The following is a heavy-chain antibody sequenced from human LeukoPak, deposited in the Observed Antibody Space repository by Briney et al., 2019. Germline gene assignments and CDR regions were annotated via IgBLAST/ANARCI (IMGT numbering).Heavy chain of an antibody. CDR3: AKALEGYYGSGSYSAYYYYYMDV. Sequence: GGSLRLSCAASGFIFSDSNMHWVRQASGKGLEWVGQIRSEAKSYATAYAASVKGRFTISRDDSKNTLYLQMNSLRVEDTAVYYCAKALEGYYGSGSYSAYYYYYMDVWGKGTTVTVSS. D-gene: IGHD3-10*01. V-gene: IGHV3-73*01. CDR1: GFIFSDSN. CDR2: IRSEAKSYAT. J-gene: IGHJ6*03.